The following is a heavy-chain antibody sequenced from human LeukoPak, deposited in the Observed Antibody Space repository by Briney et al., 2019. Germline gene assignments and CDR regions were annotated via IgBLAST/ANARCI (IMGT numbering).Heavy chain of an antibody. V-gene: IGHV3-48*03. D-gene: IGHD3-22*01. Sequence: GGSLRLSCAASGFTFSSYEMNWVRQAPGKGLEWVSYISSSGSTINYADSVKGRFTISRDNAKNSLYLQMNSLRAEDTALYYCARATHYYESSGYDYWGQGTLVTVSS. CDR2: ISSSGSTI. J-gene: IGHJ4*02. CDR1: GFTFSSYE. CDR3: ARATHYYESSGYDY.